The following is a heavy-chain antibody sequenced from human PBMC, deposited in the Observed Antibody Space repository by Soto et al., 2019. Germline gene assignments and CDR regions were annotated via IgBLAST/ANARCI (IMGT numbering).Heavy chain of an antibody. D-gene: IGHD2-21*02. CDR3: ARGRAYCGGDCYSNFDY. Sequence: SVKVSCKASGGTFSSYAISWVRQAPGQGLEWMGGIIPIFGTANYAQKFQGRVTITADESTSTAYMELSSLRSEDTAVHYCARGRAYCGGDCYSNFDYWGQGTLVTVSS. CDR2: IIPIFGTA. CDR1: GGTFSSYA. V-gene: IGHV1-69*13. J-gene: IGHJ4*02.